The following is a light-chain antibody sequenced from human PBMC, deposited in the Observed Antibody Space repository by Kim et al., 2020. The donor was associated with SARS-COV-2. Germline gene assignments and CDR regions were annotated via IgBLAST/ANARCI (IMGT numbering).Light chain of an antibody. Sequence: RATINCKSSHNLLYTANTETYLAWYQQKPGQPPKLLIYWASTRESGVPDRFRGSGSGTDFTLTISSLQAEDVAVYYCQQYHSSPYTFGQGTKLEI. CDR3: QQYHSSPYT. CDR2: WAS. CDR1: HNLLYTANTETY. V-gene: IGKV4-1*01. J-gene: IGKJ2*01.